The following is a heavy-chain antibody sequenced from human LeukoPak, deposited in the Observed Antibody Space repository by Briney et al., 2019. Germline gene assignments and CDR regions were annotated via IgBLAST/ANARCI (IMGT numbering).Heavy chain of an antibody. V-gene: IGHV1-18*01. CDR2: ISGYNSNT. CDR1: GYTFTSYG. J-gene: IGHJ4*02. CDR3: ARDLFRIGKWLAKGLDY. Sequence: ASVKVSCKASGYTFTSYGISWVRQAPGQGLEWMGWISGYNSNTNYAQKLQGRVTMTTETSTSTAYMELRSLRSDDTAVYYCARDLFRIGKWLAKGLDYWGQGTLVTVSS. D-gene: IGHD6-19*01.